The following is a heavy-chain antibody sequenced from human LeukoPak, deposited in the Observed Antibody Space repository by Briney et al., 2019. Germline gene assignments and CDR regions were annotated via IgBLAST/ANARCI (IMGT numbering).Heavy chain of an antibody. Sequence: GESLKISCKGSGYSFTSYLIGWVRQMPGKGLEWMGIIYPGDSDTRYSPSFQGQVTISADKSISTAYLQWSSLKASDTAIYYCARRSYGRGPYYYYGMDVWGQGTTVTVSS. CDR3: ARRSYGRGPYYYYGMDV. D-gene: IGHD3-10*01. CDR1: GYSFTSYL. V-gene: IGHV5-51*01. CDR2: IYPGDSDT. J-gene: IGHJ6*02.